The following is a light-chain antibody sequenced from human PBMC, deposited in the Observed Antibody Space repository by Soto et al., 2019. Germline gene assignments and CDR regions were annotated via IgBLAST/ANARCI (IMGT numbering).Light chain of an antibody. V-gene: IGKV3-15*01. CDR1: ESVRSK. J-gene: IGKJ1*01. CDR3: QQYNNWPWT. CDR2: GSS. Sequence: EIVMTQSPATLSVSPGEGVTLSCRASESVRSKVAWYQQEPGQAPRLLIYGSSTRATGIPDRFRGSGSGTEYTLTISSLQSEDFAVYYCQQYNNWPWTFGQGTKVDIK.